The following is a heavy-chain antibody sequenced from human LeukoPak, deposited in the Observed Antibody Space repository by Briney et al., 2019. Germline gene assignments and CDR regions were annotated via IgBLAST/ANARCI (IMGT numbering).Heavy chain of an antibody. J-gene: IGHJ4*02. V-gene: IGHV4-34*01. CDR3: AKEAKYYDILIGYYRSFYYFDY. CDR2: INHSGST. CDR1: GGSFSGYY. D-gene: IGHD3-9*01. Sequence: SETLSLTCAVYGGSFSGYYWSWIRQPPGKGLEWIGEINHSGSTNYNPSLKSRVTISVDTSKNQFSLNLTSVTAADTAVYYCAKEAKYYDILIGYYRSFYYFDYWGQGTLVTVSS.